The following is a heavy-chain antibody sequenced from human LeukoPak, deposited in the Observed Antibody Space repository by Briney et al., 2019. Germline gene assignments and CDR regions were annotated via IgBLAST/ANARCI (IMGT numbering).Heavy chain of an antibody. D-gene: IGHD6-19*01. V-gene: IGHV3-30*02. CDR3: AKDIPGYSSGWYVSLPGY. Sequence: GGSLRLSCAASGFTFSNFGMHWVRQAPGKGLEWVAFIRYDGTNKYYADSVKGRFTISRDDSKNTLYLQMNSLRAEDTAVYYCAKDIPGYSSGWYVSLPGYWGQGTLVTVSS. CDR2: IRYDGTNK. J-gene: IGHJ4*02. CDR1: GFTFSNFG.